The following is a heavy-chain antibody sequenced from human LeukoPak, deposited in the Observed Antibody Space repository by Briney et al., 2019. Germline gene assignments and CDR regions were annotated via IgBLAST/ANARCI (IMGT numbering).Heavy chain of an antibody. Sequence: SETLSLTCTVSGGSVNSGDYYWSWIRQPPGKGLEWIGYIYYNGNTYYNPSLKSRVIIPVDTSKNQFSLKLNSVTAADTAVYYCARKHCSRTRCYWFDPWGQGTLVTVPS. V-gene: IGHV4-30-4*01. CDR3: ARKHCSRTRCYWFDP. J-gene: IGHJ5*02. CDR2: IYYNGNT. D-gene: IGHD2-2*01. CDR1: GGSVNSGDYY.